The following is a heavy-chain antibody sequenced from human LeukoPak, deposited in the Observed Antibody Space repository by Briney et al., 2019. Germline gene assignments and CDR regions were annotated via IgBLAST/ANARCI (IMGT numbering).Heavy chain of an antibody. D-gene: IGHD6-13*01. Sequence: ASVKVSCKASGGTFSSYAISWVRQAPGQGLEWMGGIIPIFGTANYAQKFQGRVTITADESTSTAYMELSSLRSEDTAVYYCARALGVAAAGNDAFDIWGQGTMVTVSS. CDR3: ARALGVAAAGNDAFDI. J-gene: IGHJ3*02. CDR1: GGTFSSYA. CDR2: IIPIFGTA. V-gene: IGHV1-69*13.